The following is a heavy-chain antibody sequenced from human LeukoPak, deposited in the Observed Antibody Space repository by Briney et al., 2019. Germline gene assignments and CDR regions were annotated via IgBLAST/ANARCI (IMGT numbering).Heavy chain of an antibody. CDR1: GGSISSYY. CDR3: ARDSANWGSWGFDY. J-gene: IGHJ4*02. Sequence: KTSETLSLTCTVSGGSISSYYWSWIRQPPGKGLEWIGYIYYSGSTNYNPSLKSRVTISVDTSKNQFSLKLSSVTAADTAVYYCARDSANWGSWGFDYWGQGTLVTVSS. V-gene: IGHV4-59*01. CDR2: IYYSGST. D-gene: IGHD7-27*01.